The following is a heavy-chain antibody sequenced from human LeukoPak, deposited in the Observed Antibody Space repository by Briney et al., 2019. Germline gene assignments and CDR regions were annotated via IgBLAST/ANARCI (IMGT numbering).Heavy chain of an antibody. CDR3: AKDLRVIVVTYYMDV. D-gene: IGHD2-2*01. J-gene: IGHJ6*03. CDR1: GFTFNSYA. CDR2: ISGNGGST. V-gene: IGHV3-23*01. Sequence: GGSLRLSCAASGFTFNSYAMTWVRQAPGKGLEWVSSISGNGGSTYYTDSVKGRFTISRDNSKNTLYLQMNSLRAEDTAAYYCAKDLRVIVVTYYMDVWGKGTTVTVTS.